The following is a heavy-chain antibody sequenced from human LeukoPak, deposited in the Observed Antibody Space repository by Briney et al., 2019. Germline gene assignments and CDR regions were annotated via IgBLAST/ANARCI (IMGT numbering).Heavy chain of an antibody. D-gene: IGHD2-15*01. V-gene: IGHV3-7*01. J-gene: IGHJ4*02. Sequence: GGSLRLSCGVSGFTFSRFCMSWVRQAPGKGLEWVASIMQDGTEKSYGDSVRGRFTISRDDAKNSLYLQMNTMRAEDTSVYYCARGSVVAPNLDIWGQGTLVTVSS. CDR3: ARGSVVAPNLDI. CDR2: IMQDGTEK. CDR1: GFTFSRFC.